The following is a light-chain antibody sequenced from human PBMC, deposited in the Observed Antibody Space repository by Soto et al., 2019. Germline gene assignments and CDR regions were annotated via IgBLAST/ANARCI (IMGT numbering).Light chain of an antibody. V-gene: IGKV3-20*01. CDR3: QQYGGSPSFT. J-gene: IGKJ3*01. CDR2: GAS. CDR1: QSVSSSY. Sequence: EIVLTQSPGTLSLFPGERATLSCRASQSVSSSYLAWYQQIPGQAPRLLIYGASSRATGIPDRFSGSGSGTDFTLTISRLAPEDFAVYYCQQYGGSPSFTFGPGTKVDIK.